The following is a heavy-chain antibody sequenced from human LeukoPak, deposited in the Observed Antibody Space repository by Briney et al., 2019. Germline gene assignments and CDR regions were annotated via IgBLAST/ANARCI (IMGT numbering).Heavy chain of an antibody. V-gene: IGHV4-39*07. CDR2: IYYSGST. Sequence: SSETLSLTCTVSGGSISSSSYYWGWIRQPPGKGLEWIGSIYYSGSTYYNPSLKSRVTISVDTSKNQFSLKLSSVTAADTAVYYCARRYYYGSGSNFDYWGQGTLVTVSS. CDR3: ARRYYYGSGSNFDY. J-gene: IGHJ4*02. D-gene: IGHD3-10*01. CDR1: GGSISSSSYY.